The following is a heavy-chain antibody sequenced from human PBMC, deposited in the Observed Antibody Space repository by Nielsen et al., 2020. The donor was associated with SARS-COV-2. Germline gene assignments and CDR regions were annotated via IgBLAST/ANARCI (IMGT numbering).Heavy chain of an antibody. CDR1: GFTFSSYS. Sequence: GESLKISCAASGFTFSSYSMNWVRQAPGMGLEWVSAISGSGTRTTYAESVRGRFTISRDTSKNTLYLQMNSLRAGDTAVYYCAKAFYYDDSGYSAGLDVWGPGTTVTVSS. J-gene: IGHJ6*02. V-gene: IGHV3-23*01. CDR2: ISGSGTRT. D-gene: IGHD3-22*01. CDR3: AKAFYYDDSGYSAGLDV.